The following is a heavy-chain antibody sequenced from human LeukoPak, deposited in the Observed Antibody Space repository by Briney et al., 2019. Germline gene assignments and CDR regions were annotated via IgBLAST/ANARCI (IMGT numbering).Heavy chain of an antibody. CDR2: IYDSGST. D-gene: IGHD3-22*01. CDR3: ACLTTADAFDI. CDR1: GGSISSYY. Sequence: SETLSLTCTVSGGSISSYYWSWIRQPPGKGLEWIGYIYDSGSTNYNPSLKSRVTISVDTSKNQFSLKLSSVAAADTAVYYCACLTTADAFDIWGQGTMVTVSS. J-gene: IGHJ3*02. V-gene: IGHV4-59*01.